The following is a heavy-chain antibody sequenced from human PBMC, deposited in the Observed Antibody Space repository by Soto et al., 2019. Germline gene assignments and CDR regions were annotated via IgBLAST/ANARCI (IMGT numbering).Heavy chain of an antibody. J-gene: IGHJ5*02. CDR1: GNSITGGYY. D-gene: IGHD3-16*02. V-gene: IGHV4-38-2*02. CDR3: GRVPYHYARGTYRPRWFDP. Sequence: PADTLSLTSTVSGNSITGGYYWGWIRQPPGKGLQWIGTIYHDGTTYSNPSLNGRVTISVSTSQNRFSLTLMSGTAADTDVYYCGRVPYHYARGTYRPRWFDPWGQGTPVTVSS. CDR2: IYHDGTT.